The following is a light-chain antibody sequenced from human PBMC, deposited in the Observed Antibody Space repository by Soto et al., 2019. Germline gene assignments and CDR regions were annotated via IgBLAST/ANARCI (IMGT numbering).Light chain of an antibody. V-gene: IGKV3-15*01. CDR2: GAS. Sequence: EIVMTQSPATLSVSPGERATLSCRANQSISSKLAWYQQKPGQAPRLLIYGASTRATGIPVRFSGSGSGTEFTLTITSLQSEDFAVYYCQEYNNWHPITFGGGTKVEIK. CDR3: QEYNNWHPIT. CDR1: QSISSK. J-gene: IGKJ4*01.